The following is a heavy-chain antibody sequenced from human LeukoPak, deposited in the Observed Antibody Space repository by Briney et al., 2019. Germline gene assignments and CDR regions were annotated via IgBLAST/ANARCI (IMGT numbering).Heavy chain of an antibody. CDR1: GITFRNYG. D-gene: IGHD2-15*01. CDR3: ATDRATQYFDY. Sequence: GGSLRLSCAASGITFRNYGMHWVRQTPGKGLEWVAFIWYDGSNKYYADSVKGRFTISRDNSRNTLFLQMNSLRAEDTAVYYCATDRATQYFDYWGQGTLVSVSS. CDR2: IWYDGSNK. V-gene: IGHV3-30*02. J-gene: IGHJ4*02.